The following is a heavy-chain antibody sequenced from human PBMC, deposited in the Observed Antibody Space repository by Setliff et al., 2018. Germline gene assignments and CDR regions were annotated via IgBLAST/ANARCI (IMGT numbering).Heavy chain of an antibody. CDR1: GGSISSYY. V-gene: IGHV4-59*01. CDR2: INHTGST. Sequence: SETLSLTCTVSGGSISSYYWSWIRQPPGKGLEWIGEINHTGSTNYNPSLKSRVTISVDTSKNHFSLKLNSVTAADTAVYYCVRDQGRRGWFDAWGQGTLVTVSS. J-gene: IGHJ5*02. CDR3: VRDQGRRGWFDA.